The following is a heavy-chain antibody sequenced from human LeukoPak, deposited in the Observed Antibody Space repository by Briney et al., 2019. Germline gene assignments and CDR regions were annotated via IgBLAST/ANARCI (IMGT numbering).Heavy chain of an antibody. CDR1: GGSITGYY. Sequence: SETLSLTCTGSGGSITGYYWSWIRQPPGKGLEWIGYIYYSGITNYNPSLKSRVTISVDTSKNQFSLKLSSVTAADTAVYYCARESGRLAMVFDYWGQGTLVTVSS. CDR3: ARESGRLAMVFDY. J-gene: IGHJ4*02. CDR2: IYYSGIT. V-gene: IGHV4-59*01. D-gene: IGHD6-19*01.